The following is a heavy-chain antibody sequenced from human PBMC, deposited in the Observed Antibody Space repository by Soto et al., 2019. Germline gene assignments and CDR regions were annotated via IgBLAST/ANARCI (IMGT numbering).Heavy chain of an antibody. V-gene: IGHV4-34*01. CDR2: INHSGST. Sequence: GGSFSGYYWSWIRQPPGKGVEWIGEINHSGSTNYNPSLKSRVTISVDTSKNQVSLKLSSGTAADTAVYYCARSTLTYYDFWSGYRPNYFDYWGQGTLVTVSS. CDR1: GGSFSGYY. CDR3: ARSTLTYYDFWSGYRPNYFDY. J-gene: IGHJ4*02. D-gene: IGHD3-3*01.